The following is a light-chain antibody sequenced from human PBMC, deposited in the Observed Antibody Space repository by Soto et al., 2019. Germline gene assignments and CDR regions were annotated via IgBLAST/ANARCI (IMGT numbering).Light chain of an antibody. V-gene: IGKV1-5*01. CDR2: DAS. Sequence: DIQMTQSPSTLSAPVGDRVTITCRASQSIDNWLDWYQQKPGKAPKLLIYDASYLESGVPFRLSGSGSGTEFTLSISSLQPDDFATYDCRKYNSYYPTFGQGTKVDI. J-gene: IGKJ1*01. CDR3: RKYNSYYPT. CDR1: QSIDNW.